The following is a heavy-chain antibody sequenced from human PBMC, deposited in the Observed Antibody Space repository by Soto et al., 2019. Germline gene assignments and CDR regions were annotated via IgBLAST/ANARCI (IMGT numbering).Heavy chain of an antibody. Sequence: GTLSLTCAVSGGSISSSNWWSWVRQPPGKGLEWIGEIYHSGSTNYNPSLKSRVTISVDKSKNQFSLKLSSVTAADTAVYYCARIRAAAGYYYGMDVWGQGTTVTVSS. CDR3: ARIRAAAGYYYGMDV. D-gene: IGHD6-13*01. V-gene: IGHV4-4*02. CDR1: GGSISSSNW. J-gene: IGHJ6*02. CDR2: IYHSGST.